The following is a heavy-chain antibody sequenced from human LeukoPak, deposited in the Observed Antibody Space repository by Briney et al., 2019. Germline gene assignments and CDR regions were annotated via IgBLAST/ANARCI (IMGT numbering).Heavy chain of an antibody. CDR2: INSDGSST. V-gene: IGHV3-74*01. Sequence: PGGSLRLSCAASGFTFSSYWMHWVRQGPGKGLVWVSRINSDGSSTSYADSVRGRFTISRDNAKNTLYLQMNSLTAEDTAVYYCTRGDYAFDVWGQGTIVTVSS. CDR1: GFTFSSYW. CDR3: TRGDYAFDV. D-gene: IGHD2-21*01. J-gene: IGHJ3*01.